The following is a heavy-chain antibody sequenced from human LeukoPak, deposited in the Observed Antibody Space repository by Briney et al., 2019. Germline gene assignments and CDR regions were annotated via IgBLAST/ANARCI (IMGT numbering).Heavy chain of an antibody. CDR2: IRYDGSNK. V-gene: IGHV3-30*02. Sequence: GGSLTLSCAASGFTFSSYGMHWVRQAPGKGLEWVAFIRYDGSNKYYADSVKGRFTISRDNSKNTLYLQMNSLRAEDTAVYYCAKILVVVPAEHYFDYWGQGTLVTVSS. J-gene: IGHJ4*02. CDR1: GFTFSSYG. D-gene: IGHD2-2*01. CDR3: AKILVVVPAEHYFDY.